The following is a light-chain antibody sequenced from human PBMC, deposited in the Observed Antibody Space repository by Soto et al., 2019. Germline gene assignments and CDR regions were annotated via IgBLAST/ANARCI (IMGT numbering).Light chain of an antibody. CDR3: QQYDDLPIT. J-gene: IGKJ5*01. CDR1: QDISGW. V-gene: IGKV1-12*01. Sequence: DIQMTQSPSSVSASVGDRVTITGRASQDISGWLAWYQQKPGKAPKLLIYAASSLQSGVPSRFRGSGSGTEFSFNITSLQPEDVATYYCQQYDDLPITFGQGTRLEIK. CDR2: AAS.